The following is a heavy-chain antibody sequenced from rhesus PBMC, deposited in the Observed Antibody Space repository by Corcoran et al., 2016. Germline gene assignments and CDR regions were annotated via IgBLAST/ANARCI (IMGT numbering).Heavy chain of an antibody. CDR1: GGSISSSY. V-gene: IGHV4-169*01. J-gene: IGHJ3*01. D-gene: IGHD7-45*01. CDR3: ARANFGAFDF. Sequence: QLQLQESGPGLVKPSETLSVTCAVSGGSISSSYWSWIRPAPGKGLEWIGYIHGSGSSTNYNPSLKSRVTLSADTSKNQLSLKLSSVTTADTAVYYCARANFGAFDFWGQGLRVTVSS. CDR2: IHGSGSST.